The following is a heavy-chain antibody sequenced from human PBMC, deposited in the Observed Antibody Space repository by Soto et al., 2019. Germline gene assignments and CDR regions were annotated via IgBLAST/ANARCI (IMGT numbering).Heavy chain of an antibody. CDR1: GGTFSSYA. CDR3: ARDCSSTSGYRGGPLGYGMAV. J-gene: IGHJ6*02. CDR2: IIPIFGTA. D-gene: IGHD2-2*02. Sequence: QVQLVQSGAEVKKPGSSVKVSCKASGGTFSSYAISWVRQAPGQGLEWMGGIIPIFGTANYAQKFQGRVTITADESTSTADMEISSLRSEDTAVYYCARDCSSTSGYRGGPLGYGMAVSCQGTTVTVSS. V-gene: IGHV1-69*01.